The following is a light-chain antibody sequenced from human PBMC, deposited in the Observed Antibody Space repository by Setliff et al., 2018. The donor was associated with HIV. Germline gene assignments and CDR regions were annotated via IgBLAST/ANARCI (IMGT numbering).Light chain of an antibody. J-gene: IGLJ1*01. CDR3: QSYDESLSGSYV. V-gene: IGLV1-40*01. CDR1: NSNIGAGYD. Sequence: QSVLTQSPSVSGAPGQRVTISCTGSNSNIGAGYDVHWYQQLPGTAPKLLIYGDTKRPSGVPDRFSGSKSGTSASLAITGLQAEDAADYFCQSYDESLSGSYVFGTGTKVTVL. CDR2: GDT.